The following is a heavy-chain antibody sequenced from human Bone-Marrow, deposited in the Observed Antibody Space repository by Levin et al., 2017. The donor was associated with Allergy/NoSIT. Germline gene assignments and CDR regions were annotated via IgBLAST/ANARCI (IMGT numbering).Heavy chain of an antibody. V-gene: IGHV3-23*01. CDR3: ARLVTY. D-gene: IGHD2-21*02. CDR1: GFTFSNSS. Sequence: GESLKISCAASGFTFSNSSMSWVRQAPGRGLEWVSTVTGRGAVTYYADSVKGRFTISRDLSKNTLYLQMNSLRDEDTAVYYCARLVTYWGQGTLVTVSS. CDR2: VTGRGAVT. J-gene: IGHJ4*02.